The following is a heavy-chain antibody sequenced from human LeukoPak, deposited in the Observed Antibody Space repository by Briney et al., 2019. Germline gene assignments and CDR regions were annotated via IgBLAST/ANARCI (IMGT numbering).Heavy chain of an antibody. CDR1: GYTFTSYG. V-gene: IGHV1-18*01. CDR3: ARDRNDNSNYDGFGY. Sequence: ASVKVSCKASGYTFTSYGISWVRQAPGQGLEWMGWISAYNGNTNYAQKLQGRVTMTTDTSTSTAYMELRSLRSDDTAVYYCARDRNDNSNYDGFGYWGQGTLVTVSS. J-gene: IGHJ4*02. D-gene: IGHD4-11*01. CDR2: ISAYNGNT.